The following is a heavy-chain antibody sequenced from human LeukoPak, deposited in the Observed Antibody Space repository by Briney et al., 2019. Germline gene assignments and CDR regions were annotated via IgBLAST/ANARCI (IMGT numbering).Heavy chain of an antibody. Sequence: GGSLRLSCAASGFTVSSNYMSWVRQAPGKGPEWVSVIYSGGSTYYADSVKGRFTISRDNSKNTLYLQMNSLRAEDTAVYYCARSTGYCSSTSCFYYYYYMDVWGKGTTVTVSS. CDR3: ARSTGYCSSTSCFYYYYYMDV. V-gene: IGHV3-53*01. J-gene: IGHJ6*03. D-gene: IGHD2-2*01. CDR2: IYSGGST. CDR1: GFTVSSNY.